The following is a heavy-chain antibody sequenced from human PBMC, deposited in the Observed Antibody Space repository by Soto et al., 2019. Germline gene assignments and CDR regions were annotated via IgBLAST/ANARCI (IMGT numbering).Heavy chain of an antibody. D-gene: IGHD1-26*01. CDR1: GLIFSDYA. V-gene: IGHV3-23*01. Sequence: EVQLLESGGNLVQPGGSLRLSCAASGLIFSDYAMSWVRQAPGMGLECVACISGSGGDTFYADSVKGRFTISRDNSKNTLSLHMNSLRVDDTAVYFCAKDRFGIVGPVDYWGQGTLVTVYS. CDR2: ISGSGGDT. CDR3: AKDRFGIVGPVDY. J-gene: IGHJ4*02.